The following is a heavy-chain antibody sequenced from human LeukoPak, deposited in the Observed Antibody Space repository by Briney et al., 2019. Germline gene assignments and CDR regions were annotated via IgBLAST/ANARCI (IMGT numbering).Heavy chain of an antibody. CDR2: IYGGSSQ. CDR1: GVTVSSTY. D-gene: IGHD2-15*01. Sequence: RGGSLRLSCAASGVTVSSTYMSWVRQAPGKGLEWVSVIYGGSSQYNADSVEGRFTISRDNYNNTLFLQMNSLRAEDTAVYYCARASKVEAFDVWGQGTMVTVSS. V-gene: IGHV3-66*01. J-gene: IGHJ3*01. CDR3: ARASKVEAFDV.